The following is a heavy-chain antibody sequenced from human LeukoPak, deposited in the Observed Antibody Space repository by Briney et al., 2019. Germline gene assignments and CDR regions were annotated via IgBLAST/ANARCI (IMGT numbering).Heavy chain of an antibody. D-gene: IGHD5-24*01. Sequence: PSETLSLTCTVSGGSISSYDWSWMRQPPGKGVECIGYICYSGSTTYSPSLKCRVPISVDTSKTQFSLKLSSVPAADTAVYYCAREVGEMASDAFDIWGQGTMVTVSS. CDR3: AREVGEMASDAFDI. CDR1: GGSISSYD. CDR2: ICYSGST. V-gene: IGHV4-59*01. J-gene: IGHJ3*02.